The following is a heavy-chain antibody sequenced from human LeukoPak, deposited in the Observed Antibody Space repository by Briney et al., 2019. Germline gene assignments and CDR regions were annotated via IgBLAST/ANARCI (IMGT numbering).Heavy chain of an antibody. J-gene: IGHJ4*02. CDR1: GYTFTGYY. CDR3: ARDAIRRNAMVRGVIIY. CDR2: INPNSGGT. D-gene: IGHD3-10*01. V-gene: IGHV1-2*02. Sequence: GASVKVSCKASGYTFTGYYMHWVRQAPGQGLEWMGWINPNSGGTNYAQKFQGRVTMTRDTSISTAYMELSRLRSDDTAVYYCARDAIRRNAMVRGVIIYWGQGTQVTVSS.